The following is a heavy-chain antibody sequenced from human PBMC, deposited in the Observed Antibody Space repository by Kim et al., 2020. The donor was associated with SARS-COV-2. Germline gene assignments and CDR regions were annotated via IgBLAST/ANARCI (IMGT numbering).Heavy chain of an antibody. D-gene: IGHD5-18*01. Sequence: SETLSLTCSVSGASISSSTHYWGWIRQPPGKGLEWIGSVYYSGVTDYSPSLRSRLTMSVDTSKNQFSLRLSSVTGADTAMYYCVRYRYGSMADDWGEGT. J-gene: IGHJ4*02. CDR3: VRYRYGSMADD. CDR1: GASISSSTHY. V-gene: IGHV4-39*01. CDR2: VYYSGVT.